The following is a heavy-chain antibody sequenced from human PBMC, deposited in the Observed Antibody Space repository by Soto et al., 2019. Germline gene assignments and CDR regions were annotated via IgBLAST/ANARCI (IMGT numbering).Heavy chain of an antibody. CDR1: GFTFSSYS. Sequence: EVQLVESGGGLVQPGGSLRLSCAASGFTFSSYSMNWVRQAPGKGLEWVSYISSSSSTIYYADSVKGRFTISRDNAKNSLYLQMNSLRADDTAVYYCARDPPTDSFRFLEWSLDYWGRGTLVTVSS. CDR2: ISSSSSTI. D-gene: IGHD3-3*01. CDR3: ARDPPTDSFRFLEWSLDY. V-gene: IGHV3-48*01. J-gene: IGHJ4*02.